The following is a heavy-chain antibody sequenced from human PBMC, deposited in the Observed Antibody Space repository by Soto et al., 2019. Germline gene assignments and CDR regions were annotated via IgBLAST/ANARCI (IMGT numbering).Heavy chain of an antibody. D-gene: IGHD2-2*01. CDR3: ARRPTVVPAAPGANYGMDV. V-gene: IGHV5-10-1*01. Sequence: GESLXISCKGSGYSFTSYCISWVRQMPGKGLEWMGRIDPSDSYTNYSPSFQGHVTISADKSISTAYLQWSSLKASDTAMYYCARRPTVVPAAPGANYGMDVRGQGTTVTVXS. J-gene: IGHJ6*02. CDR2: IDPSDSYT. CDR1: GYSFTSYC.